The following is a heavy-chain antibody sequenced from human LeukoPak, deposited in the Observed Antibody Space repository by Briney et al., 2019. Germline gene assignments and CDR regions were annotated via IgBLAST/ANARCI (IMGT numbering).Heavy chain of an antibody. CDR3: ARDGVIAAAGYYYYYMDV. V-gene: IGHV3-30-3*01. Sequence: GSLRLSCAASGFTFSSYAMHWVRQAPGKGLEWVAVISYDGSNKYYADSVKGRFTISRDNSKNTLYLQMNSLRAEDTAVYYCARDGVIAAAGYYYYYMDVWGKGTTVTVSS. D-gene: IGHD6-13*01. CDR2: ISYDGSNK. CDR1: GFTFSSYA. J-gene: IGHJ6*03.